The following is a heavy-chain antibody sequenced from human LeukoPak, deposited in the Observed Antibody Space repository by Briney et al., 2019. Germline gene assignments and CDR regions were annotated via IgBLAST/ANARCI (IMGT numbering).Heavy chain of an antibody. J-gene: IGHJ4*02. CDR2: SSNSGSST. Sequence: GGSLRLSCAASGFTFSSYAMSWVRQAPGKGLEWVSISSNSGSSTHYAGSVKGRFTISRDNSKDTLYLQMSSLRVEDTAVYYCAKPLATGWYVNEYWGQGTLVTVSS. CDR3: AKPLATGWYVNEY. D-gene: IGHD6-19*01. CDR1: GFTFSSYA. V-gene: IGHV3-23*01.